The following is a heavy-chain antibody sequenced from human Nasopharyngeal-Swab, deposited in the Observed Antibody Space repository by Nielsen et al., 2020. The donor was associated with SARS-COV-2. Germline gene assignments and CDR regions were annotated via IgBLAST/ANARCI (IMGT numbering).Heavy chain of an antibody. CDR1: GYTFTSYY. CDR2: INPSGGST. J-gene: IGHJ4*02. Sequence: ASVNVCCQACGYTFTSYYMRWVRQAPGQGLEWMGIINPSGGSTSYAQKFQGRVTMTRDTSTSTVYMELSSLRSEDTAVYYCARAEMRTTVTTYWNYWGQGTLVTVSS. CDR3: ARAEMRTTVTTYWNY. D-gene: IGHD4-17*01. V-gene: IGHV1-46*01.